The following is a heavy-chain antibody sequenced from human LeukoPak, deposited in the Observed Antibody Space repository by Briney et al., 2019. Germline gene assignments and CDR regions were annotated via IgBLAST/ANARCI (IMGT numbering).Heavy chain of an antibody. D-gene: IGHD6-19*01. J-gene: IGHJ4*02. V-gene: IGHV3-30*04. CDR1: GFTFSSYA. Sequence: GGALRLSRAASGFTFSSYAMHWVREAPGKGLGWVAVISYEGSNKYYADSVRGRFTISRDNSKNTLYLKMKRLRDEDTRVCYFSRIAVPGTRPYGGQGTLVPVSS. CDR3: SRIAVPGTRPY. CDR2: ISYEGSNK.